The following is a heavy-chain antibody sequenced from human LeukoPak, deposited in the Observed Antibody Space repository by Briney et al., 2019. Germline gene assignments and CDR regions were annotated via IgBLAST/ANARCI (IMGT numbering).Heavy chain of an antibody. D-gene: IGHD6-6*01. V-gene: IGHV1-8*01. Sequence: GASVKVSCKASGYTCTSYDINWVRQATGQGLEWMGWMNPNSGNTGYAQKFQGRVTMTRNTSISTAYMELSSLRSEDTAVYYCARGRSSSAPDDDYWGQGTLVTVSS. CDR2: MNPNSGNT. CDR1: GYTCTSYD. CDR3: ARGRSSSAPDDDY. J-gene: IGHJ4*02.